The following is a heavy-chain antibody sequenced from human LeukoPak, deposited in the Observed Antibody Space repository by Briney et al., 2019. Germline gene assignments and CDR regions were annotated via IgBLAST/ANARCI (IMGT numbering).Heavy chain of an antibody. CDR2: ISSGSNYI. CDR3: ATDTETDFDY. Sequence: GGSLRLSCAASGFTFSNYSMNWVRQAPGKGLEWVSSISSGSNYIYYADSMKGRITISRDNAKNSLYLQMNSLRAEDTAVYFCATDTETDFDYWGQGTLVTVSS. J-gene: IGHJ4*02. CDR1: GFTFSNYS. D-gene: IGHD5-18*01. V-gene: IGHV3-21*01.